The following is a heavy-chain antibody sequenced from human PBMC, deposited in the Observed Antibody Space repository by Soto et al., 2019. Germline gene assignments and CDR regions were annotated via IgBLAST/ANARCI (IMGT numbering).Heavy chain of an antibody. CDR1: GGTFSSYA. Sequence: SVKVSCKASGGTFSSYAISWVRQAPGQGLEWMGGIIPIFGTANYAQKFQGRVTITADESTSTAYMELSSLRSEDTAVYYCARDTVTMVRGNPDSFPGACGQGTMVTVYS. CDR3: ARDTVTMVRGNPDSFPGA. CDR2: IIPIFGTA. J-gene: IGHJ5*02. V-gene: IGHV1-69*13. D-gene: IGHD3-10*01.